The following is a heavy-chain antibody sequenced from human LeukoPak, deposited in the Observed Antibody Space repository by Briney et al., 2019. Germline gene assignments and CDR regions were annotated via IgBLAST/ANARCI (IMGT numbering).Heavy chain of an antibody. Sequence: ASVKVSCKASVYTFTRYDINGVRQATGQGGEGVGWGNPNRGNTDYAQKFQGRGTMTRNTAISTAYMELSSLRSEDTAVYYCATLKDGYNKGSFDYWGQGTLVTVSS. CDR2: GNPNRGNT. V-gene: IGHV1-8*01. CDR1: VYTFTRYD. CDR3: ATLKDGYNKGSFDY. J-gene: IGHJ4*02. D-gene: IGHD5-12*01.